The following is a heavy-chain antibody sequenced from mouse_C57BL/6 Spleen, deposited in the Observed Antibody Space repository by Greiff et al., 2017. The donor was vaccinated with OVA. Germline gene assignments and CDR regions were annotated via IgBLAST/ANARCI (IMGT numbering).Heavy chain of an antibody. Sequence: VQLQQSGAELVRPGASVKLSCKASGYTFTDYYINWVQQRPGQGLEWIARIYPGSGNTYYNEKFKGKATLTAEKSSSTAYMQLSSLTSEDSAVYCCAREGSNSFAYWGQGTLVTVSA. J-gene: IGHJ3*01. CDR3: AREGSNSFAY. CDR1: GYTFTDYY. D-gene: IGHD2-5*01. CDR2: IYPGSGNT. V-gene: IGHV1-76*01.